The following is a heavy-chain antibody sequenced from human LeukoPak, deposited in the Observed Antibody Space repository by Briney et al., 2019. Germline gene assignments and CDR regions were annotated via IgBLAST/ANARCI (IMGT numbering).Heavy chain of an antibody. J-gene: IGHJ4*02. V-gene: IGHV1-2*02. Sequence: ASVRVSCKASGYTFSGYYIHWVRQAPGQGLEWMGWINPNNGATNYAQKFQGGVTMTRDTSISTAYMELSRLRSDDTAVYYCARVTGRIVGATPPRFDYWGQGTLVTVSS. CDR3: ARVTGRIVGATPPRFDY. D-gene: IGHD1-26*01. CDR2: INPNNGAT. CDR1: GYTFSGYY.